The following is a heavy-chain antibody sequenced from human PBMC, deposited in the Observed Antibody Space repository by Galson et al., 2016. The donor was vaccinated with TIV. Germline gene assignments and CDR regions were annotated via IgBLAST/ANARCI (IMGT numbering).Heavy chain of an antibody. V-gene: IGHV3-7*01. Sequence: LRLSCAGSGFPFSNYWMNWIRQAPGKGPEWVANINKVGSDEYYVDSVKGRFTISRDNTKNSLDLQMTGLRVEDTAVYYCTRVDYWGQGTLVTDSS. CDR1: GFPFSNYW. CDR2: INKVGSDE. J-gene: IGHJ4*02. CDR3: TRVDY.